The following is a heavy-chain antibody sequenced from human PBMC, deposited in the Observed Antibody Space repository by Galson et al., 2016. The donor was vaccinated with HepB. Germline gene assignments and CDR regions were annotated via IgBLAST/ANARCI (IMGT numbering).Heavy chain of an antibody. Sequence: SETLSLTCTVSGGSISRSSYYWGWIRQPPGKGLEWIGSKYYSGSTYFNPSLKSRVTISVDTSKNQFPLKLSSVTAADTAVYYCARRVADDSGKWMFYFDYWGRGTLVTVSS. J-gene: IGHJ4*02. D-gene: IGHD3-10*01. V-gene: IGHV4-39*01. CDR2: KYYSGST. CDR3: ARRVADDSGKWMFYFDY. CDR1: GGSISRSSYY.